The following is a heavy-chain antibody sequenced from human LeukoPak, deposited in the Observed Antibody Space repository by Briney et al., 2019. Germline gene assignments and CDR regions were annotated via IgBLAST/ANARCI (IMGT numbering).Heavy chain of an antibody. V-gene: IGHV1-18*01. J-gene: IGHJ4*02. D-gene: IGHD3-3*01. CDR1: GYTFTSYG. CDR2: ISAYNGNT. Sequence: ASVKVSCKASGYTFTSYGISWVRHAPGQGHEWMGWISAYNGNTNYAQKLQGRVTMTTDTTTSTAYMERRSLRSDDTAVYYCARSDYDFWSGYYEYLIFDYWGQGTLVTVSS. CDR3: ARSDYDFWSGYYEYLIFDY.